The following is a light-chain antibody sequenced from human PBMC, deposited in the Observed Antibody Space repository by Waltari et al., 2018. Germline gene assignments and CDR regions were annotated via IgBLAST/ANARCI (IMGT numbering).Light chain of an antibody. Sequence: QSALTQPASVSGSPGQSITIAGTGTSSAVGRYKLVSWYQQHPGKAPKLMIYEGSKRPSGVSNRFSGSKSGNTASLTISGLQAEDEAYYYCCSYAGSSTFVVFGGGTKLTVL. CDR2: EGS. CDR3: CSYAGSSTFVV. J-gene: IGLJ2*01. CDR1: SSAVGRYKL. V-gene: IGLV2-23*03.